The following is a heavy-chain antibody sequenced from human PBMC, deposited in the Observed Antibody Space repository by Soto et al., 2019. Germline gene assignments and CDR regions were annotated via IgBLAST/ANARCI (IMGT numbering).Heavy chain of an antibody. V-gene: IGHV3-23*01. CDR3: VKYTGTEDLGES. CDR2: VSRAGTTT. CDR1: GFTFSSYA. Sequence: EVQLLESGGDVVRPGGSLRLSCAASGFTFSSYAMGWVRQAPGKGLEWDAGVSRAGTTTFYEDTVRGRFSISRENSRDIVERYMNALRGEDTEVYFCVKYTGTEDLGESWGQGTLVSVSS. D-gene: IGHD3-16*01. J-gene: IGHJ5*02.